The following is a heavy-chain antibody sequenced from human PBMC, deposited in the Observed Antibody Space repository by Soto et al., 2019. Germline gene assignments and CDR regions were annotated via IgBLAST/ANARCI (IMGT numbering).Heavy chain of an antibody. J-gene: IGHJ4*02. Sequence: ASVKVSCKASGYTFTTFGISWVRQAPGQGLEWMGWISANNDNTNYAQKLQGRVTMTTDTPTGTVYMELRSLTSDDTAVYYCAREYCSDGTCYGVDYWGQGTLVTVSS. CDR3: AREYCSDGTCYGVDY. CDR2: ISANNDNT. CDR1: GYTFTTFG. D-gene: IGHD2-15*01. V-gene: IGHV1-18*01.